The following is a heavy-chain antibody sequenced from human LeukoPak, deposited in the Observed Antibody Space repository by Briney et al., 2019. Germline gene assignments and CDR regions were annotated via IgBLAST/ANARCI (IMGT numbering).Heavy chain of an antibody. CDR1: GGSISSYY. V-gene: IGHV4-59*01. J-gene: IGHJ4*01. CDR2: RYYSGST. CDR3: ARAASGSNDY. Sequence: PSETLSLTCTVSGGSISSYYWSWIRQPPGKGLEWIGYRYYSGSTNYNPSLKSRVTISLDISKNQFSLNLRSVTAADTAVYYCARAASGSNDYWGQGTLVTVSS. D-gene: IGHD3-22*01.